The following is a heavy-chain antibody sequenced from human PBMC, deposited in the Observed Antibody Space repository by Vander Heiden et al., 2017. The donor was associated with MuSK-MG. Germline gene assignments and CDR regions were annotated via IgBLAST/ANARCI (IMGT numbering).Heavy chain of an antibody. CDR2: IEWDDYK. D-gene: IGHD3-9*01. J-gene: IGHJ4*02. CDR1: GFSVSTSGMR. V-gene: IGHV2-70*04. Sequence: QVTLKESGPALVKPTKSLTLTGHFSGFSVSTSGMRVRRRRQPTGKSLTWLARIEWDDYKFYSTSLKTRLTIAKDSSKSQVFLTIPNMDPVDTATYYCARSDILTGYTFDYWGQGTLVTVSS. CDR3: ARSDILTGYTFDY.